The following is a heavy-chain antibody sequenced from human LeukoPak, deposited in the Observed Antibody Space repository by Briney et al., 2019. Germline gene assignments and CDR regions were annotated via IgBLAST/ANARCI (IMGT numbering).Heavy chain of an antibody. CDR1: GGSISRYY. V-gene: IGHV4-4*07. D-gene: IGHD6-13*01. CDR3: AREDLAAAGFDY. J-gene: IGHJ4*02. CDR2: IYTSGST. Sequence: SETLSLTCTVSGGSISRYYWSWVRQPAGKGLEGIGRIYTSGSTNYNPSLKSRVTISVDKSKNQCSLKLSSVTAADTVVYYCAREDLAAAGFDYWGQGTLVTVSS.